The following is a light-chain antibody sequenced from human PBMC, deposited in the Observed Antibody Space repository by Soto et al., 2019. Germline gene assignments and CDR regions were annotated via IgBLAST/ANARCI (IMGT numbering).Light chain of an antibody. CDR2: GTS. CDR1: QPLNNN. CDR3: QQYEKWPPSIT. V-gene: IGKV3-15*01. J-gene: IGKJ5*01. Sequence: EIVMTQSPATLSVSPGARATLSCRAGQPLNNNVAWYQHKPGQAPRLLIYGTSTRATGISARFSGGGSGTEFTRTISSLQSEEFAVYYCQQYEKWPPSITFGQGTRLEIK.